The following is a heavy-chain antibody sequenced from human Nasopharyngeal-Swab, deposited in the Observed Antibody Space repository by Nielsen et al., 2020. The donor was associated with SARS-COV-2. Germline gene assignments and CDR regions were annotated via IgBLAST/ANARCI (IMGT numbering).Heavy chain of an antibody. J-gene: IGHJ5*02. CDR2: ISSSSSYI. V-gene: IGHV3-21*01. D-gene: IGHD2-15*01. CDR1: GFTFSSYS. CDR3: ARGMRDLGFCSGGSCLFGSWFDP. Sequence: GESLKISCAGTGFTFSSYSMIWVRQAPGTGLERVSSISSSSSYIYYADSLKGRFTTSRDNAKNSLYLQMNSLRVEETAVYHCARGMRDLGFCSGGSCLFGSWFDPWGQGTLVTVSS.